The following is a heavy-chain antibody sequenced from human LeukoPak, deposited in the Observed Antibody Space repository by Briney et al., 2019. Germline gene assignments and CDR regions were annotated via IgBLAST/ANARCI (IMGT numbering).Heavy chain of an antibody. J-gene: IGHJ6*02. CDR3: ARDHYDNDYGMDV. D-gene: IGHD3-22*01. V-gene: IGHV4-30-4*01. Sequence: SETLSLTCTVSGGSISSGDYYWSWIRQPPGKGLEWIGYIYYSGSTYYNPSLKSRVTISVDTSKNQFSLKLSSVTAADTAVYYCARDHYDNDYGMDVWGQGTTVTVSS. CDR2: IYYSGST. CDR1: GGSISSGDYY.